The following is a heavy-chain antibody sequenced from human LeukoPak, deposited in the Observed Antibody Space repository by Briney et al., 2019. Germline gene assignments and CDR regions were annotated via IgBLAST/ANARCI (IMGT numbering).Heavy chain of an antibody. Sequence: VASVTVSCKASGGTFSSYAISWVRQAPGQGLEWMGGIIPIFGIANYAQKFQGRVTITADESTSTAYMELSSLRSEDTAVYYCARDGYCSGGSCYSHYWGQGTLVTVSS. CDR2: IIPIFGIA. CDR3: ARDGYCSGGSCYSHY. D-gene: IGHD2-15*01. CDR1: GGTFSSYA. J-gene: IGHJ4*02. V-gene: IGHV1-69*13.